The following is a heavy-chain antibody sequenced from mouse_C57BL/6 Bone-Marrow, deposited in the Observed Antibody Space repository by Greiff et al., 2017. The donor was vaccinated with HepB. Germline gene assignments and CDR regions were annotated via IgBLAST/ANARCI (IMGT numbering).Heavy chain of an antibody. CDR1: GFTFTDYY. CDR2: IRNKANGYTT. CDR3: ARSHYYGSGGYFDV. J-gene: IGHJ1*03. D-gene: IGHD1-1*01. V-gene: IGHV7-3*01. Sequence: EVKLVESGGGLVQPGGSLSLSCAASGFTFTDYYMSWVRQPPGKALEWLGFIRNKANGYTTEYSASVRGRFTISRDNSQSILYLQMNALRAEDSATYYCARSHYYGSGGYFDVWGTGTTVTVSS.